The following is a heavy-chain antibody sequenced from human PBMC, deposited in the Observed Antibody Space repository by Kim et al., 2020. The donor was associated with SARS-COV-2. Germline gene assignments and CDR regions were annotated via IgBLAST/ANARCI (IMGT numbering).Heavy chain of an antibody. Sequence: GGSLRLSCVASGFTFSSYDMSWVRQAPGKGLEWVSAIRGSGGGTYYADSVKGRFTISRDNSKNTLYLEMNSLRAEDTAIYYCAKDTGLEGYYYDSSGYFWGQGTLVTVSS. J-gene: IGHJ4*02. D-gene: IGHD3-22*01. CDR2: IRGSGGGT. CDR3: AKDTGLEGYYYDSSGYF. V-gene: IGHV3-23*01. CDR1: GFTFSSYD.